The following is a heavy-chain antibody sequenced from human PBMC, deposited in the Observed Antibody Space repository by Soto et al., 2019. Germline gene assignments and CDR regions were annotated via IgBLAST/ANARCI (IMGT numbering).Heavy chain of an antibody. CDR2: INWKSDI. V-gene: IGHV3-9*01. D-gene: IGHD3-16*01. CDR1: GFTFGGNV. J-gene: IGHJ4*02. CDR3: AISQDRGGRTTFIY. Sequence: SLRLFCAVPGFTFGGNVMHWVRPAPEKGLEWVSGINWKSDIGYADSVKGRFTISRDNAENSLYLQMNSLRAEDTALYYCAISQDRGGRTTFIYWGQGTQVTVSS.